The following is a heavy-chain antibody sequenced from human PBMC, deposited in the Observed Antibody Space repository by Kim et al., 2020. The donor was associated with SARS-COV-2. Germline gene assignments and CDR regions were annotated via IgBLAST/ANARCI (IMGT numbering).Heavy chain of an antibody. Sequence: HPTRERRVTISVDTSKNQFSLRLSSVTAADTAVYYCARFRLVVVIAFDYWGQGTLVTVSS. J-gene: IGHJ4*02. V-gene: IGHV4-34*01. CDR3: ARFRLVVVIAFDY. D-gene: IGHD3-22*01.